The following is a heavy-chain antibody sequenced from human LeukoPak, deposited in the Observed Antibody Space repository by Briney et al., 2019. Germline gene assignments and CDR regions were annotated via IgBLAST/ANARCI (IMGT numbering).Heavy chain of an antibody. CDR2: ISAHNGET. CDR3: ARAGTTLLLDY. D-gene: IGHD4-11*01. V-gene: IGHV1-18*01. J-gene: IGHJ4*02. Sequence: ASVKVSCKASGYTFTSYGIIWVRQAPGQGLPWMGWISAHNGETNYAQNLQGRVTMTTDTSTNTVYLELRSLTSDDTAVYYCARAGTTLLLDYWGQGTLVTVSS. CDR1: GYTFTSYG.